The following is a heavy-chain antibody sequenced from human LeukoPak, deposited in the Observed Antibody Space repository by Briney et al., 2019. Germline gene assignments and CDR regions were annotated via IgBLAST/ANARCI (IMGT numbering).Heavy chain of an antibody. J-gene: IGHJ4*02. CDR1: GGTFSSYA. Sequence: SVKVSCKASGGTFSSYAISWVRLAPGQGLEWMGRIIPIFGTANYAQKFQGRVTITTDESTSTAYMELSSLRSEDTAVYYCARDGAMITFGGVIAPDYWGQGTLVTVSS. D-gene: IGHD3-16*02. CDR3: ARDGAMITFGGVIAPDY. CDR2: IIPIFGTA. V-gene: IGHV1-69*05.